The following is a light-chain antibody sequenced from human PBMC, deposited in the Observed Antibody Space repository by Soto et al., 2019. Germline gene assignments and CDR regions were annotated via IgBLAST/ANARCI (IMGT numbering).Light chain of an antibody. CDR1: QSVSRN. CDR3: QQYNNWPRVT. Sequence: EIVMTQSPATLSVSPGERATLSCRASQSVSRNLAWYQQKPGQAPRLLVYGASTRATGIPARFSGSGSGTEFTLTISSLQSEDFAVYYCQQYNNWPRVTFGGGTKVDIK. CDR2: GAS. V-gene: IGKV3-15*01. J-gene: IGKJ4*01.